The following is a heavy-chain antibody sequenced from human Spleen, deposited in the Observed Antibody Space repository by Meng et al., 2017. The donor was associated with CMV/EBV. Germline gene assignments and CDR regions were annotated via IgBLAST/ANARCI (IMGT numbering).Heavy chain of an antibody. J-gene: IGHJ6*02. Sequence: GESLKISCAASGFTFSSYSMNWVRQAPGKGLEWVSSISSSSTYIYYADSVKGRFTISRDNAKNSLYLQMNSLKVEDTAVYYCARDRRSSHRDKHYYGMDVWGQGTTVTVSS. CDR2: ISSSSTYI. D-gene: IGHD2-2*01. CDR1: GFTFSSYS. V-gene: IGHV3-21*01. CDR3: ARDRRSSHRDKHYYGMDV.